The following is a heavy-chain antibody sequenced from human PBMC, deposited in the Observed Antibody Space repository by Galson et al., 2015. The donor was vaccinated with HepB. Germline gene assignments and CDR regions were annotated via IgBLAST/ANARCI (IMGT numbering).Heavy chain of an antibody. J-gene: IGHJ3*02. Sequence: SVKVSCKASGYTFTSYGISWVRQAPGQGLEWMGWISAYNGNTNYAQKLQGRVTMTTDTSTSTAYMELRSLRSDDTAVYYCARDGITMIVVVITDAFDIWGQGTMVTVSS. CDR3: ARDGITMIVVVITDAFDI. CDR1: GYTFTSYG. D-gene: IGHD3-22*01. V-gene: IGHV1-18*01. CDR2: ISAYNGNT.